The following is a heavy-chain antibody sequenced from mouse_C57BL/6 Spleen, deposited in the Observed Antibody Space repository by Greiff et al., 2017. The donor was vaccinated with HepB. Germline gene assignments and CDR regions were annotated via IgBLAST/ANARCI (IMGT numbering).Heavy chain of an antibody. CDR2: IDPSDSYT. J-gene: IGHJ1*03. Sequence: VKLQQPGAELVMPGASVKLSCKASGYTFTSYWMHWVKQRPGQGLEWIGEIDPSDSYTNYNQKFKGKSTLTVDKSSSTAYMQLSSLTSEDSAVYYCASSYGSSYWYFDVWGTGTTVTVSS. CDR1: GYTFTSYW. D-gene: IGHD1-1*01. V-gene: IGHV1-69*01. CDR3: ASSYGSSYWYFDV.